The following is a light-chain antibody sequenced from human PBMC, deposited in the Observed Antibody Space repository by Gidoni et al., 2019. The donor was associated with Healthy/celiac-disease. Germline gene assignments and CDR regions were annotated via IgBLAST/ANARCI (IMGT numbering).Light chain of an antibody. Sequence: EMVLTQSPATLSLSPGERDTLSCSASQSVSIYLAWYQQKPGQAPRLLIYDASNRATGIPARFSGSGSGTDFTLTISSLEPEDFAVYYCQQRSNWPVTFGQGTRLEIK. V-gene: IGKV3-11*01. CDR2: DAS. CDR3: QQRSNWPVT. CDR1: QSVSIY. J-gene: IGKJ5*01.